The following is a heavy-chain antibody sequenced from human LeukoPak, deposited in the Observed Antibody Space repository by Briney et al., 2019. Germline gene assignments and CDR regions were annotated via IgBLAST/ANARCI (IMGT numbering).Heavy chain of an antibody. V-gene: IGHV4-59*08. CDR1: CGSISNYY. CDR2: IYYSGST. Sequence: SETLSLTCTVSCGSISNYYWSSIRQPPGKGLEWIGYIYYSGSTDHNPSRKSRVTISVDPSKNHFSLKPGSVTAADTAVYYCARLSGDGYSLDYWGQGTLVTVSS. D-gene: IGHD5-24*01. CDR3: ARLSGDGYSLDY. J-gene: IGHJ4*02.